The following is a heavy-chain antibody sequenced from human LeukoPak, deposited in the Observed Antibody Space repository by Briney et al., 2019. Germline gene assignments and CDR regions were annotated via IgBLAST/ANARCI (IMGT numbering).Heavy chain of an antibody. V-gene: IGHV1-24*01. Sequence: GASVKVSCKVSGYTLTELSMRWVRQAPGKGLEWMGGFDPEDGETIYAQKFQGRVTMTEDTSTDTAYMELSSLRSEDTAVYYCATKVHNDFWSGYDAFDIWGQGTMVTVSS. J-gene: IGHJ3*02. CDR1: GYTLTELS. CDR3: ATKVHNDFWSGYDAFDI. D-gene: IGHD3-3*01. CDR2: FDPEDGET.